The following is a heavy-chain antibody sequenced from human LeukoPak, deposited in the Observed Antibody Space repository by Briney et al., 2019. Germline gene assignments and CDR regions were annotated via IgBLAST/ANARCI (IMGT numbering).Heavy chain of an antibody. Sequence: SETLSLTCTVSGGSISSYYWSWIRQPAGKGLEWIGRIYTSGSSNYNPSLKSRVTMSVDTSKNQFSLKLSSVTAADTAVYYCARVNCGGDCPYYYYYMDVWGKGTTVTVSS. V-gene: IGHV4-4*07. D-gene: IGHD2-21*01. CDR2: IYTSGSS. CDR3: ARVNCGGDCPYYYYYMDV. J-gene: IGHJ6*03. CDR1: GGSISSYY.